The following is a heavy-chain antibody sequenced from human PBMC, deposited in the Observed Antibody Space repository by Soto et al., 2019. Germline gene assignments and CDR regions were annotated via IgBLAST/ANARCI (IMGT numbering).Heavy chain of an antibody. J-gene: IGHJ6*02. CDR3: ARAELTRAYNVYGDYNYYYYGMDV. CDR1: GFTFSSYA. Sequence: PGESLKISCAASGFTFSSYAMSWVRQAPGKGLEWVSAISGSGGSTYYADSVKGRFTISRDNSKNTLYLQMNSLRAEDTAVYYCARAELTRAYNVYGDYNYYYYGMDVWGQGTTVTVSS. CDR2: ISGSGGST. V-gene: IGHV3-23*01. D-gene: IGHD4-17*01.